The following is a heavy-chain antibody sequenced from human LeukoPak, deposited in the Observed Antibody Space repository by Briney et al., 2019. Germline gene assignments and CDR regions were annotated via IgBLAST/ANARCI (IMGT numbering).Heavy chain of an antibody. CDR3: AKDLGEQQLVLGDFDY. D-gene: IGHD6-13*01. V-gene: IGHV3-30*02. CDR2: VRYDGSNK. CDR1: GFTFSSYG. Sequence: GSLRLSCAASGFTFSSYGMHWVRQAPGKGLEWVAFVRYDGSNKYYADSVKGRFTISRDNSKNTLYLQMNSLRAEDTAVYYCAKDLGEQQLVLGDFDYWGQGTLVTVSS. J-gene: IGHJ4*02.